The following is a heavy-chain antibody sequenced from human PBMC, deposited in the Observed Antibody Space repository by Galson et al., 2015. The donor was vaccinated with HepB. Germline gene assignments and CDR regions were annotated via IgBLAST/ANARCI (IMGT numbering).Heavy chain of an antibody. J-gene: IGHJ4*02. CDR2: ISPDGRDK. D-gene: IGHD3-10*01. V-gene: IGHV3-30*18. CDR1: GFTFSSHA. CDR3: AKDRGSGSYYFDS. Sequence: LRLSCAASGFTFSSHAMHWVRQAPGKGLEWVAVISPDGRDKNYAESAKGRFSISRETSNNTLYLEMNSLRVEDTAAYLCAKDRGSGSYYFDSWGQGTLVTVTS.